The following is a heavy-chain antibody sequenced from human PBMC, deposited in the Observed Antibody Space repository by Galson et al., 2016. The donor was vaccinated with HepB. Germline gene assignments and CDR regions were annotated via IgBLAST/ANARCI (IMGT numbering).Heavy chain of an antibody. CDR3: ATNGPTLSSVHNWFDP. J-gene: IGHJ5*02. CDR1: GGSLSSGIYY. D-gene: IGHD3-16*01. CDR2: ISYSGST. Sequence: ETLSLTCTVSGGSLSSGIYYWSWIRQHPGMALEWIGSISYSGSTLNNPSLKSRINMSVDASKNQFSLNLRSVTAADTAAYYCATNGPTLSSVHNWFDPWGQGTLVTVSS. V-gene: IGHV4-39*01.